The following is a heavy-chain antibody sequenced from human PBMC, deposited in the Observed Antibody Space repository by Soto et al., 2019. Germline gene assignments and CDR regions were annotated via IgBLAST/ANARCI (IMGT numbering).Heavy chain of an antibody. CDR2: ISSSSSYI. V-gene: IGHV3-21*01. J-gene: IGHJ6*02. CDR3: ARDEDIVVVVAANGGMDV. CDR1: GFTFSSYS. D-gene: IGHD2-15*01. Sequence: GGSLRLSXAASGFTFSSYSMNWVRQAPGKGLEWVSSISSSSSYIYYADSVKGRFTISRDNAKNSLYLQMNSLRAEDTAVYYCARDEDIVVVVAANGGMDVWGQGTTVTVSS.